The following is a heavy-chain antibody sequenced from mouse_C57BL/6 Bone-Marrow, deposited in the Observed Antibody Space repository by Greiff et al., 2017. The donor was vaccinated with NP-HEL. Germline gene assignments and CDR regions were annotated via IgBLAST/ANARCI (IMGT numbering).Heavy chain of an antibody. Sequence: VQLQQSGPELVKPGASVKMSCKASGYTFTDYNMHWVKQSHGKSLEWIGYINPNNGGTSYNQKFKGQATLTVNKSSSTAYMELRSLTSEDSAVYYCAKTAQATGYYAMDYWGQGTSVTVSS. CDR3: AKTAQATGYYAMDY. CDR2: INPNNGGT. V-gene: IGHV1-22*01. D-gene: IGHD3-2*02. J-gene: IGHJ4*01. CDR1: GYTFTDYN.